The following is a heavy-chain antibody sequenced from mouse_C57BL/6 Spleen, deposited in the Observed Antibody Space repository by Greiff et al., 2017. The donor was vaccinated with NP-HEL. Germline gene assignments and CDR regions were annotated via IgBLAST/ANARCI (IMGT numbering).Heavy chain of an antibody. CDR3: ARWIDGSYYFDY. CDR1: GYSFTSYY. J-gene: IGHJ2*01. D-gene: IGHD2-3*01. CDR2: IYPGSGNT. Sequence: VKLVESGPELVKPGASVKISCKASGYSFTSYYIHWVKQRPGQGLEWIGWIYPGSGNTKYNEKFKGKATLTADTSSSTAYMQLSSLTSEDSAVYYCARWIDGSYYFDYWGQGTTLTVSS. V-gene: IGHV1-66*01.